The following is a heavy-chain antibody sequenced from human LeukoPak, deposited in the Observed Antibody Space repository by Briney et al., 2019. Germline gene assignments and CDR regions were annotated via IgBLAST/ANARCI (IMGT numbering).Heavy chain of an antibody. D-gene: IGHD2-2*01. CDR3: AKGSRAQVPAAHFDY. J-gene: IGHJ4*02. V-gene: IGHV1-69*13. CDR2: IIPIFSTA. Sequence: SVKVSCKASGGTFSSYAIGWVRQAPGQGLEWMGGIIPIFSTANYAQRFQGRVTITADESTSTAYMELSSLRSEDTAVYYCAKGSRAQVPAAHFDYWGQGSLVTVSS. CDR1: GGTFSSYA.